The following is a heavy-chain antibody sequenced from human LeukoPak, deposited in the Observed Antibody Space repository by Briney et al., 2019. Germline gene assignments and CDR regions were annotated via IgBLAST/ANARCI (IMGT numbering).Heavy chain of an antibody. CDR3: ARAFYCGGDCCIDY. J-gene: IGHJ4*02. V-gene: IGHV4-59*08. Sequence: SETLSLTCTVSGGSINTYYWSWIRQPPGKGLEWIGNINFSGSTNYNPSLKSRVTISVDTSKNQFSLNLRSVTAADTAVYYCARAFYCGGDCCIDYWGQGTLVTVSS. CDR1: GGSINTYY. CDR2: INFSGST. D-gene: IGHD2-21*02.